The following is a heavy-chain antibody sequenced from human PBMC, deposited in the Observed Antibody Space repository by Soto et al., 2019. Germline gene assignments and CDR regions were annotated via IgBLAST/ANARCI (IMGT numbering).Heavy chain of an antibody. D-gene: IGHD6-6*01. CDR3: ARYSSSSALFDY. Sequence: PSETLSLTCTVSGGSMSSYYWSWVRQPPGKGLEWIGYIYYSGSSNYNPSLKSRVTISVDTSKNQFSLKLSSVTAADTAVYYCARYSSSSALFDYWGQGTLVTVSS. CDR1: GGSMSSYY. J-gene: IGHJ4*02. CDR2: IYYSGSS. V-gene: IGHV4-59*01.